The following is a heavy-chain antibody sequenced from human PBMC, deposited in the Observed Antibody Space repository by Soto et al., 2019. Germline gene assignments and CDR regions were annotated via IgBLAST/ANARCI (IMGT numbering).Heavy chain of an antibody. J-gene: IGHJ6*03. CDR3: AKESIRGYYYIDV. V-gene: IGHV3-23*01. CDR2: ISGSGGST. Sequence: EVQLLESGGGLVQPGGSLRLSCAASGFTFSSYDMSWVRQAPGKGLEWVSAISGSGGSTYYAASVKGRFTISIDNSRNTRYLQMNTLRAEDTAVYDCAKESIRGYYYIDVWGKGNTVTVSS. CDR1: GFTFSSYD. D-gene: IGHD6-13*01.